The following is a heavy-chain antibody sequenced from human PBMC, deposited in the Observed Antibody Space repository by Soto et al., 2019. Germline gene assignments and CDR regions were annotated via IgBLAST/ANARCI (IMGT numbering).Heavy chain of an antibody. CDR1: GGSISSSSYY. J-gene: IGHJ4*02. D-gene: IGHD3-22*01. Sequence: PSETLSLTCTVSGGSISSSSYYWGWIRQPPGKGLEWIGSIYYSGSTYYNPSLKSRVTISVDTSKNQFSLKLSSVTAADTAVYYCARLSLITMIVVVKGYYFDYWGQGTLVTVS. CDR2: IYYSGST. CDR3: ARLSLITMIVVVKGYYFDY. V-gene: IGHV4-39*01.